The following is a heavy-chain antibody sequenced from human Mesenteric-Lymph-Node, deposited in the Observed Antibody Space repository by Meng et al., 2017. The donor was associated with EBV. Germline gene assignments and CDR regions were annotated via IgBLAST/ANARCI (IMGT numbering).Heavy chain of an antibody. J-gene: IGHJ3*02. V-gene: IGHV3-15*01. D-gene: IGHD3-16*01. CDR2: IKSKTDGGTT. CDR1: GFNLSNAW. CDR3: TTDWADAFDI. Sequence: EVQLVEFGVGLVKPEGSCRLVCAAYGFNLSNAWMSWVRQAPGKRLEWVGRIKSKTDGGTTDYAAPVKGRFTISRDDSKNTLYLQVNSLKTEDTAVYYCTTDWADAFDIWGQGTMVTVSS.